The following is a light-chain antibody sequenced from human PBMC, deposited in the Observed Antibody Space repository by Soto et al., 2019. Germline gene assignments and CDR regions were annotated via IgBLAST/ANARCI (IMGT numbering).Light chain of an antibody. V-gene: IGLV1-40*01. CDR2: GSS. CDR1: SSNIGAGYD. CDR3: QSYDSSLSGSV. J-gene: IGLJ2*01. Sequence: QSVLTQPPSVSGAPGQRVTISCTGSSSNIGAGYDVHWYQHLPGTAPKLLIYGSSNRPSGVPDLFSGSKSGTSASLAITGLQAEDEADYYCQSYDSSLSGSVFGGGTKVTVL.